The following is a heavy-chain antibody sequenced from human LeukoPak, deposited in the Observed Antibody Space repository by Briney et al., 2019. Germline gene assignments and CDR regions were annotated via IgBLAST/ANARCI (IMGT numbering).Heavy chain of an antibody. J-gene: IGHJ4*02. D-gene: IGHD5-12*01. CDR2: IWYDGSNK. V-gene: IGHV3-33*01. Sequence: GGSLRLSCAASGFTFSSYGMHWVRQAPGKGLEWVAVIWYDGSNKYYADSVKGRFTISRDNSKNTLYLQMNFLRAEDTAVYYCARDAVATINPYYFDYWGQGTLVTVSS. CDR1: GFTFSSYG. CDR3: ARDAVATINPYYFDY.